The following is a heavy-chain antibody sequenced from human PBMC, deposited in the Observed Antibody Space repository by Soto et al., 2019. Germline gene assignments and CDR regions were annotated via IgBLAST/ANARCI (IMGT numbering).Heavy chain of an antibody. Sequence: EVQLVESGGGLVKPGASLRLSCAASGFTFTNAWMNWVRQAPGEGLEWVGRIRSKTDGGTPDYAAPVKGRFTISRDDSKNTLYVQMNSLKTEDTAIYYCTTEKGYWGQGTLVTVSS. CDR3: TTEKGY. CDR2: IRSKTDGGTP. V-gene: IGHV3-15*07. J-gene: IGHJ4*02. CDR1: GFTFTNAW.